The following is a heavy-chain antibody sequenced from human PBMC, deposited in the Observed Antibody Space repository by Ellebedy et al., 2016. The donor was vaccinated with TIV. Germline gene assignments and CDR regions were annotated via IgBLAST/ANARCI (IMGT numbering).Heavy chain of an antibody. V-gene: IGHV3-23*01. Sequence: GESLKISXAASGFTFSNCVMTWVRQALGKGLEWVSGISGAGGRTFYADSVKGRFTISRDNAKNTLYLQMNSLTAEDTAVYYCARVGGYSSGWYGYWGQGTLVTVSS. CDR1: GFTFSNCV. CDR2: ISGAGGRT. CDR3: ARVGGYSSGWYGY. D-gene: IGHD6-19*01. J-gene: IGHJ4*02.